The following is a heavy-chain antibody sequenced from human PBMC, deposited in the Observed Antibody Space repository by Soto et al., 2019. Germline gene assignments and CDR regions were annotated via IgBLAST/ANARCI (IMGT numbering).Heavy chain of an antibody. D-gene: IGHD5-12*01. J-gene: IGHJ5*02. CDR3: VRFGSRYSYNYEIVGNNWFDP. CDR1: GGSISSDDFY. Sequence: QVRLQESGPGLVKPSQTLSLTCTVSGGSISSDDFYWGWIRQSPGKGLEWVANIHYDGGTYYNPSLKSRLSTSIDMSKNQFSLYLSSVSFPDTAVYYCVRFGSRYSYNYEIVGNNWFDPWGQGPLVTVSS. V-gene: IGHV4-30-4*01. CDR2: IHYDGGT.